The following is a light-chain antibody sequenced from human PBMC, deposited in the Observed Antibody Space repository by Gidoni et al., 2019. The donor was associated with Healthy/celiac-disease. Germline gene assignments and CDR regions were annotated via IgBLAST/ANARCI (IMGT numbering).Light chain of an antibody. Sequence: DIVMTQSPLSLPVTPGEPASISCRSSQSLLHSNGYNYLDWYLPKPGQSPQLLIYLGSNRASGVPDRFSGSGSGTDFTLKLSRVEAEDVGVYYCMQALQTPLTFGGGTKVEIK. CDR1: QSLLHSNGYNY. CDR3: MQALQTPLT. V-gene: IGKV2-28*01. J-gene: IGKJ4*01. CDR2: LGS.